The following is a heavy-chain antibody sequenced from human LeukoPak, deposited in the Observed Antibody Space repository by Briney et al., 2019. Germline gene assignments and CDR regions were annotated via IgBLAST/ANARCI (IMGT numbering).Heavy chain of an antibody. J-gene: IGHJ6*03. CDR2: IYHSGST. V-gene: IGHV4-38-2*02. CDR3: ARRSSCSSTSCYRVAYYMDV. Sequence: PSETLSLTCTVSGYSISSGYYWGWIRQPPGKGLEWIGSIYHSGSTYYNPSLKSRVTISVDTSKNQFSLKLSSVTAADTAVYYCARRSSCSSTSCYRVAYYMDVWGKGTTVTISS. D-gene: IGHD2-2*01. CDR1: GYSISSGYY.